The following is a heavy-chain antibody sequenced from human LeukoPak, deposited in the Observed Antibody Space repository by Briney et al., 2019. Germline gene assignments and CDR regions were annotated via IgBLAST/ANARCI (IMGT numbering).Heavy chain of an antibody. CDR3: GRSLSSAWYYFAY. Sequence: SETLSLTCTVSGGSISSYYWSWIRQPPGKGLEWIGYIYYSGSTNYNPSFNSRVTISVDTSKNQFSLRLSSVTAADTAVYYCGRSLSSAWYYFAYWGQGTLVTVSS. D-gene: IGHD6-19*01. J-gene: IGHJ4*02. CDR1: GGSISSYY. V-gene: IGHV4-59*01. CDR2: IYYSGST.